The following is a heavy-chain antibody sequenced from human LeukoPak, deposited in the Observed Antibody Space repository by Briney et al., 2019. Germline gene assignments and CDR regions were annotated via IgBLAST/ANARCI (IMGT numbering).Heavy chain of an antibody. J-gene: IGHJ6*02. CDR2: ITRSGTNT. D-gene: IGHD6-13*01. V-gene: IGHV3-23*01. Sequence: GGSLRLSCAASGITLNIFAMNWVRQAPGKGLEWVSAITRSGTNTFYRDSVKGRFTISRDNSKNTLYLQMNSLRAEDTAVYYCAKDRDSSSWYVYYGMDVWGQGTTVTVSS. CDR1: GITLNIFA. CDR3: AKDRDSSSWYVYYGMDV.